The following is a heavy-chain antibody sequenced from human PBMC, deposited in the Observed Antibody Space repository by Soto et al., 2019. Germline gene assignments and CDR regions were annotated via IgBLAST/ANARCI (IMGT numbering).Heavy chain of an antibody. CDR3: ARREIQGPIDY. V-gene: IGHV4-28*01. J-gene: IGHJ4*02. Sequence: PPDPLSLTCGCSVYSTGGSDWWRWIRQPPGKGLEWIGYIYYSGTTYYNPSLKSRVTMSVDTSKNQFSLKLTSVTAVDTAVYYCARREIQGPIDYWGQGTLVT. CDR2: IYYSGTT. D-gene: IGHD1-26*01. CDR1: VYSTGGSDW.